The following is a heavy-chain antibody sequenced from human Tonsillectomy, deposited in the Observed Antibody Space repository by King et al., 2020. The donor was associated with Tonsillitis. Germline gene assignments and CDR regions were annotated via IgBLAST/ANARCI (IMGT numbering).Heavy chain of an antibody. V-gene: IGHV4-59*11. Sequence: VQLQESGPGLVKPSETLSLTCTVSGGSISSHFWSWIRQPPGKGLEWIGYISYSGSTNYNPSLKSRVTISADTSKNQFSLKQRSVTAADTAVYYCARAYYYDSSYYYAWAFDIWGQGTMVTVSS. CDR1: GGSISSHF. CDR3: ARAYYYDSSYYYAWAFDI. J-gene: IGHJ3*02. D-gene: IGHD3-22*01. CDR2: ISYSGST.